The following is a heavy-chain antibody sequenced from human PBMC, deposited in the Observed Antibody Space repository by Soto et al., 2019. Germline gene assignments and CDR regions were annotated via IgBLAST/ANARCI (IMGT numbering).Heavy chain of an antibody. J-gene: IGHJ5*02. D-gene: IGHD4-4*01. CDR3: ARMRGYSNYGGIGWFDP. CDR2: INPNSGGT. CDR1: GYTFTGYY. V-gene: IGHV1-2*04. Sequence: QVQLVQSGAEVKKPGASVKVSCKASGYTFTGYYMHWVRQAPGQGLEWMGWINPNSGGTNYAQKFQGWVTMTRDTSISTAYMELSRRRSDDTAVYYCARMRGYSNYGGIGWFDPWGQGTLVTVSS.